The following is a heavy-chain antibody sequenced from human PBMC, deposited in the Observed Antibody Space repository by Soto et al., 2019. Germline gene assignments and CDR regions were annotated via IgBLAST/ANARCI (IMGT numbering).Heavy chain of an antibody. Sequence: HPGGSLRLSCAASGFTFSNYAMSWVRQAPGKGLEWVSAISVGGDGTYYPDSVKGRFTISRDNSKNTLFLQMNSLRAEDTAVYYCVKAPSSTTRSGPDYWGQGTLVTVSS. V-gene: IGHV3-23*01. J-gene: IGHJ4*02. CDR1: GFTFSNYA. CDR2: ISVGGDGT. CDR3: VKAPSSTTRSGPDY. D-gene: IGHD5-12*01.